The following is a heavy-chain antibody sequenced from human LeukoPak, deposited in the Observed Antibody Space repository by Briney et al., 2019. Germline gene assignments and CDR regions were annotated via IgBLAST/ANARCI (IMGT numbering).Heavy chain of an antibody. CDR1: GGSISSYY. D-gene: IGHD3-10*01. CDR3: AREDYFGSGSYSSEYFHH. J-gene: IGHJ1*01. Sequence: SETLSLTCTVSGGSISSYYWSWIQQPPGKGLEWIGYIYYSGSTNYNPSLKSRVTISVDTSKNQFSLKLSSVTAADTAVYYCAREDYFGSGSYSSEYFHHWGQGTLVTVSS. V-gene: IGHV4-59*01. CDR2: IYYSGST.